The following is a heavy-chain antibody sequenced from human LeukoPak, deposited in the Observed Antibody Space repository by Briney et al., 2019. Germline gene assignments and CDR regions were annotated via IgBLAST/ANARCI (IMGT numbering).Heavy chain of an antibody. D-gene: IGHD3-22*01. CDR3: ARDMGYDSSGYHSYDAFDI. CDR2: IYTSGST. Sequence: SETLSLTCTVSGGSISSYYWSWIRQPAGKGLEWIGRIYTSGSTNYNPSLKSRVTMSVDTSKNQFSLKLSSVTAADTAVYYCARDMGYDSSGYHSYDAFDIWGQGTMVTVSS. CDR1: GGSISSYY. J-gene: IGHJ3*02. V-gene: IGHV4-4*07.